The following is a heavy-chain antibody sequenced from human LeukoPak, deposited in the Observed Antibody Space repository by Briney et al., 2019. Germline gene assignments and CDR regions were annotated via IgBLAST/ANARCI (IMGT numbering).Heavy chain of an antibody. CDR2: ISRSSSSL. Sequence: PGGSLRLSCAASGFTLSNYEMNWVRQAPGKGLEWVSYISRSSSSLYHAESVKGRFTISRDNAKNSLYLQMNSLRAEDTAVYYCARLTADYYYYGMDVWGQGTTVTVSS. CDR1: GFTLSNYE. J-gene: IGHJ6*02. V-gene: IGHV3-48*03. CDR3: ARLTADYYYYGMDV.